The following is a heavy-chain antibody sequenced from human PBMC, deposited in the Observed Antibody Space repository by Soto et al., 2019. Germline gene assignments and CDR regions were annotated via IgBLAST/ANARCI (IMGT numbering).Heavy chain of an antibody. J-gene: IGHJ6*02. CDR3: ARDLLERDYGMDV. V-gene: IGHV1-46*03. D-gene: IGHD3-3*01. CDR2: INPSGGST. Sequence: QVQLVQSGAEVKKPGASVKVSCKASGYTFTSYYMHWVRQAPGQGLEWMGIINPSGGSTSYAQKVQGRVTMTRDTSTITVYMELSSLRSEDTAVYYCARDLLERDYGMDVWGQGTTVTVSS. CDR1: GYTFTSYY.